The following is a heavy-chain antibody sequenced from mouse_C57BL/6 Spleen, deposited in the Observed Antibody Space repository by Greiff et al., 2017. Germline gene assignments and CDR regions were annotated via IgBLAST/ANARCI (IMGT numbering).Heavy chain of an antibody. V-gene: IGHV1-42*01. J-gene: IGHJ4*01. D-gene: IGHD2-4*01. CDR1: GYSFTGYY. CDR2: INPSTGGT. CDR3: ARSMYYDYPFYAMDY. Sequence: EVQLQQSGPELVKPGASVKISCKASGYSFTGYYMNWVKQSPEKSLEWIGEINPSTGGTTYNQKFKAKATLTVDKSSSTAYMQLKSLTSEDSAVYYCARSMYYDYPFYAMDYWGQGTLVTVSA.